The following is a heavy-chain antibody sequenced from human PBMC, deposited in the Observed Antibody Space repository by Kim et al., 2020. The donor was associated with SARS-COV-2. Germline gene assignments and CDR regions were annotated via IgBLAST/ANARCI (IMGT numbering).Heavy chain of an antibody. CDR3: ARDLKELYWYFDL. Sequence: ASVKVSCKASGYTFTSYAMHWVRQAPGQRLEWMGWINAGNGNTKYSQKFQGRVTITRDTSASTAYMELSSLRSEDTAVYYCARDLKELYWYFDLWGRGTLVTVSS. CDR2: INAGNGNT. D-gene: IGHD1-26*01. J-gene: IGHJ2*01. V-gene: IGHV1-3*01. CDR1: GYTFTSYA.